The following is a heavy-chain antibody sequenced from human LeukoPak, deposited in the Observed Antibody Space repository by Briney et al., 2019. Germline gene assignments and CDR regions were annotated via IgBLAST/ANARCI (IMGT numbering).Heavy chain of an antibody. J-gene: IGHJ4*02. CDR2: IYYSGST. Sequence: PSETLSLTCTVSGGSVSSGSYHWSWIRQPPGKGLEWIGYIYYSGSTNYNPSLKSRVTISVDTSKNQFSLKLSSVTAADTAVYYCARMIFGVVPNIDYWGQGTLVTVSS. CDR1: GGSVSSGSYH. V-gene: IGHV4-61*01. D-gene: IGHD3-3*01. CDR3: ARMIFGVVPNIDY.